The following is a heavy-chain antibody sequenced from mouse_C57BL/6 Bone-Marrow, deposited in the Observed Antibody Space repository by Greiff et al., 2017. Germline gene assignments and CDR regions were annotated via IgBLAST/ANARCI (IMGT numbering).Heavy chain of an antibody. CDR1: GYTFTDYY. J-gene: IGHJ4*01. D-gene: IGHD1-2*01. CDR3: ASPLRQNAMDY. Sequence: EVQLQQSGPVLVKPGASVKMSCKASGYTFTDYYMNWVKQSHGKSLEWIGVINPYNGGTSYNQKFKGKATLTVDKSSSTAYMELNSLTSEDSAVYYCASPLRQNAMDYWGQGTSVTVSS. V-gene: IGHV1-19*01. CDR2: INPYNGGT.